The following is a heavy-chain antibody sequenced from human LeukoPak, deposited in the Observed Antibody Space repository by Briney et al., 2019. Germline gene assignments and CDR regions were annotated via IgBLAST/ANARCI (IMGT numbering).Heavy chain of an antibody. V-gene: IGHV4-59*01. CDR3: AREGTAGTNLNWFDP. CDR2: IYYSGST. Sequence: SETLSLTCTVSGGSISSYYWSWIWQPPGKGLEWIGYIYYSGSTNYNPSLKSRVTISVDTSKNQFSLKLSSVTAADTAVYYCAREGTAGTNLNWFDPWGQGTLVTVSS. D-gene: IGHD1-1*01. J-gene: IGHJ5*02. CDR1: GGSISSYY.